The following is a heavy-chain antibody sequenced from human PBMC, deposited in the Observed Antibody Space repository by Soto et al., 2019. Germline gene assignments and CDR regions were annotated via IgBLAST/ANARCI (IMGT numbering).Heavy chain of an antibody. Sequence: EVQLVESGGGLVKPGGSLRLSCAASGFTFSSYTMNWVRQAPGKGLEWVSSISSRSTYIYYADSVKGRFTISRDNAKSSLFLQMNSLRVEVTAVYYCARGSAVAGSRWGQGTLVTVPS. CDR1: GFTFSSYT. CDR3: ARGSAVAGSR. D-gene: IGHD6-19*01. V-gene: IGHV3-21*01. CDR2: ISSRSTYI. J-gene: IGHJ4*02.